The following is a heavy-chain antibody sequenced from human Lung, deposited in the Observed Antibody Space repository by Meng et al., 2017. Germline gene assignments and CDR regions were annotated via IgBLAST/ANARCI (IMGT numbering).Heavy chain of an antibody. V-gene: IGHV4-34*01. Sequence: QVHLQRWGAVLFKPSDTLSLPCVVSGGSFSDYYWGWIRQPPGKGLEWIGEINHSGSTNYNPSLESRATISVDTSQNNLSLKLSSVTAADSAVYYCARGPTTMAHDFDYWGQGTLVTVSS. D-gene: IGHD4-11*01. CDR2: INHSGST. J-gene: IGHJ4*02. CDR3: ARGPTTMAHDFDY. CDR1: GGSFSDYY.